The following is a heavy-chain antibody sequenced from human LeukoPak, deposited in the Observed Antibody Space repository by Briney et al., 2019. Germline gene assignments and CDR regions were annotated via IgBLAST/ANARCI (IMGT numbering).Heavy chain of an antibody. Sequence: HSGGSLRLSCAASGFTFSSYAMSWVRQAPGKGLEWVSTISDSGGSTDYADSVKGRFTISRDNSKNTLYLQMNSLRAEDTAVYYCAKDAGNPSIKGYCSSTSCYYASSYYFDYWGQGTLVTVSS. V-gene: IGHV3-23*01. CDR3: AKDAGNPSIKGYCSSTSCYYASSYYFDY. CDR2: ISDSGGST. CDR1: GFTFSSYA. D-gene: IGHD2-2*01. J-gene: IGHJ4*02.